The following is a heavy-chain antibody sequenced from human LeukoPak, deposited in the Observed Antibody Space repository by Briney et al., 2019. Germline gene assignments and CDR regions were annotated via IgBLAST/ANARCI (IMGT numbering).Heavy chain of an antibody. CDR1: GFTFSSYA. D-gene: IGHD3-22*01. J-gene: IGHJ4*02. CDR3: AKPQYYYDSSGYYDY. CDR2: ISGSGGST. V-gene: IGHV3-23*01. Sequence: PGGSLRLSCAASGFTFSSYAMSWVRQAPGMGLEWVSAISGSGGSTYYADSVKGRFTISRDNSKNTLYLQMNSLRAEDTAVYYCAKPQYYYDSSGYYDYWGQGTLVTVSS.